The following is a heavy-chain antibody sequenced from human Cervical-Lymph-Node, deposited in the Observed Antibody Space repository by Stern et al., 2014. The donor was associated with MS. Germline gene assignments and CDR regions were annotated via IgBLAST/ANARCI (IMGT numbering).Heavy chain of an antibody. D-gene: IGHD1-20*01. V-gene: IGHV1-69*01. J-gene: IGHJ6*02. Sequence: VQLVESGAEVKKPGSSVKVSCKASGGTFSTYAISWVRQAPGQGLEWMGGSTPIFGTANYAQKFQGRVTITADESTSTAYMELSSLRSEDTAVYYCAREYNWNDRFYGMDVWGQGTTVTVSS. CDR3: AREYNWNDRFYGMDV. CDR1: GGTFSTYA. CDR2: STPIFGTA.